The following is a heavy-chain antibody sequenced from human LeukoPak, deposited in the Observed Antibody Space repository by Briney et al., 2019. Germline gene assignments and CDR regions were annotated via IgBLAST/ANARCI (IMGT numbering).Heavy chain of an antibody. J-gene: IGHJ4*02. CDR2: ISSSGSTI. D-gene: IGHD3-22*01. CDR1: GFTFSSYA. V-gene: IGHV3-48*04. Sequence: GGSLRLSCAASGFTFSSYAMSWVRQAPGKGLEWVSYISSSGSTIYYADSVKGRFTISRDNAKNSLYLQMNSLRAEDTAVYYCARGRYYYDSSGYYVTSIGFDYWGQGTLVTVSS. CDR3: ARGRYYYDSSGYYVTSIGFDY.